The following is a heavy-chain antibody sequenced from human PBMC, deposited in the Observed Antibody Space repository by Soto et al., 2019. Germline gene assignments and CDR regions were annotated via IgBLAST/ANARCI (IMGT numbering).Heavy chain of an antibody. CDR2: IIPIFGTA. V-gene: IGHV1-69*13. CDR1: GGTLSSYA. J-gene: IGHJ6*02. CDR3: ARAHNLATNYYYYYGMDV. D-gene: IGHD1-1*01. Sequence: SVKVSCKASGGTLSSYAISWVRQAPGQGLEWMGGIIPIFGTANYAQKFQGRVTITADESTSTAYMELSSLRSEDTAVYYCARAHNLATNYYYYYGMDVWGQGTTVTVSS.